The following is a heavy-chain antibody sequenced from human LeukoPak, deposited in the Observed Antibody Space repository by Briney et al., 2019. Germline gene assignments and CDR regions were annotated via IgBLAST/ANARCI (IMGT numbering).Heavy chain of an antibody. D-gene: IGHD1-7*01. V-gene: IGHV5-51*01. Sequence: KSGESLKISCMGSGYNFTNYRVGWVRQMSGKGLEWMVIIYPVDSDTSYSPSFQGQVTISADKSISTAYLQWSSLKASDTAIYYCARSYNWNYDYFDYWGQGTLVTVSS. J-gene: IGHJ4*02. CDR2: IYPVDSDT. CDR3: ARSYNWNYDYFDY. CDR1: GYNFTNYR.